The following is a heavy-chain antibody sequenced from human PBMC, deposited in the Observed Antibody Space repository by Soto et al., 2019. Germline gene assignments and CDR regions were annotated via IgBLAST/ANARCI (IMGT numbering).Heavy chain of an antibody. J-gene: IGHJ6*02. Sequence: GGSLRLSCAASGFTFSSYSMNWVSQAPGKGLEWVSYITSSSSTIYYADSVKGRFTISRDNAKNSLYLQMNSLRDEDTAVYYCARPGGYSYGYYYHGMDVWVQGTTVTVSS. CDR2: ITSSSSTI. V-gene: IGHV3-48*02. D-gene: IGHD5-18*01. CDR3: ARPGGYSYGYYYHGMDV. CDR1: GFTFSSYS.